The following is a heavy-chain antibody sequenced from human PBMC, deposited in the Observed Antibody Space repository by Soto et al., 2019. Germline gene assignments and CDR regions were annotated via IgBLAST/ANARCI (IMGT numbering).Heavy chain of an antibody. D-gene: IGHD3-22*01. J-gene: IGHJ3*02. Sequence: EVQLVESGGGLVKPGGSLRLSCAASGFTFSSYSMNWVRQAPGKGLEWVSSISSSSSYIYYADSVKGRFTISRDNAKTSLDQQLNSMRAEDTAVYYCARGYHYYDSSGYDKWDAFDIWGQGTMVTVSS. CDR1: GFTFSSYS. CDR3: ARGYHYYDSSGYDKWDAFDI. CDR2: ISSSSSYI. V-gene: IGHV3-21*01.